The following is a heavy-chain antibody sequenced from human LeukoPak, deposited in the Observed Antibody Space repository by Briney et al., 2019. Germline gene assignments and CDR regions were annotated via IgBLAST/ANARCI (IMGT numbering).Heavy chain of an antibody. D-gene: IGHD3-22*01. V-gene: IGHV4-59*08. Sequence: SETLSLTCTVSGDSINSYYWSWLRQHPGKGLEWIGYIYYSGSTYYNPSLKSRVTISVDTSKNQFSLKLGSVTAADTAVYFCASPRGDDSGGYYTWYFHHWGQGILVTVSS. J-gene: IGHJ1*01. CDR3: ASPRGDDSGGYYTWYFHH. CDR2: IYYSGST. CDR1: GDSINSYY.